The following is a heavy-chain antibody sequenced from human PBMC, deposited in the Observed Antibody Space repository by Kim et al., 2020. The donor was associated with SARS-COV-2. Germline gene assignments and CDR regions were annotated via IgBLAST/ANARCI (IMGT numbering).Heavy chain of an antibody. V-gene: IGHV3-74*01. Sequence: GGSLRLSCAASGFTFSSYWMHWVRQAPGTGLVWVSRINSDGSSTSYADSVKGRFTISRDNAKNTLYLQMNSLRAEDTAVYYCARDPDIVVVPANAGYFDLWGRGTLGTISS. D-gene: IGHD2-2*01. CDR3: ARDPDIVVVPANAGYFDL. CDR2: INSDGSST. J-gene: IGHJ2*01. CDR1: GFTFSSYW.